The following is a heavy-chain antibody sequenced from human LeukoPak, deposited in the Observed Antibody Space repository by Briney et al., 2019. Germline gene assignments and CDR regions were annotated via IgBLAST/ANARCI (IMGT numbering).Heavy chain of an antibody. CDR1: GGSISSGDYY. D-gene: IGHD3-10*01. V-gene: IGHV4-30-4*01. CDR3: ARETVLLWFGEEGDWFDP. J-gene: IGHJ5*02. CDR2: IYYSGST. Sequence: KTSETLSLTCTVSGGSISSGDYYWSWIRQPPGKGLEWIGYIYYSGSTYYNPSLKSRVTISVDTSKNQFSLKLSSVTAADTAVYYCARETVLLWFGEEGDWFDPWGQGTLVTVSS.